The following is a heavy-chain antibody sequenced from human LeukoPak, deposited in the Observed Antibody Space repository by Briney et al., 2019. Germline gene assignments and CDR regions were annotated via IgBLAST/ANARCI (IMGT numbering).Heavy chain of an antibody. D-gene: IGHD3-10*01. CDR1: GFTFSSYW. CDR2: TSTDGSYT. J-gene: IGHJ3*02. Sequence: AGSLRLSCAASGFTFSSYWMHWVRQAPGKGPVCVSRTSTDGSYTTYADSVKGRFTISRDNAKNMLFLQMNSLRAEDTAVYYCAREDGSGTYGGAFDIWGQGTVVTVSS. V-gene: IGHV3-74*01. CDR3: AREDGSGTYGGAFDI.